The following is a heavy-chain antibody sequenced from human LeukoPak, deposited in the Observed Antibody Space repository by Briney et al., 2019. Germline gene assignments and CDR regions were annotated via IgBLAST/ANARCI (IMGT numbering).Heavy chain of an antibody. D-gene: IGHD6-13*01. CDR2: ISYDGSNK. V-gene: IGHV3-30-3*01. J-gene: IGHJ6*02. Sequence: GGSLRLSCAASGFTFGTYWMSWVRQAPGKGLEWVAVISYDGSNKYYADSVKGRFTISRDNSKNTLYLQMNSLRAEDTAVYYCARDLWGAAGYYGMDVWGQGTTVTVSS. CDR3: ARDLWGAAGYYGMDV. CDR1: GFTFGTYW.